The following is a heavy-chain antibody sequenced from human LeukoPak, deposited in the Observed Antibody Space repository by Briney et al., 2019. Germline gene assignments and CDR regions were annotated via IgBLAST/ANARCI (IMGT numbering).Heavy chain of an antibody. CDR2: INPNSGGT. CDR3: ARPDVTPYFDF. J-gene: IGHJ4*02. V-gene: IGHV1-2*02. CDR1: GYTFTDFY. D-gene: IGHD4-23*01. Sequence: ASVKVSCKASGYTFTDFYMHWVRQAPGQGLEWMGWINPNSGGTSYAQKFQGRVTMTRDTSITTAYMELSGLRSDDTALYYCARPDVTPYFDFWGQGTLVSVSS.